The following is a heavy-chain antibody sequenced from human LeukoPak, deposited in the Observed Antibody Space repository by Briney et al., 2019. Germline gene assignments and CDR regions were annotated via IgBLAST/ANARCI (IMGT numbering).Heavy chain of an antibody. CDR2: LSGNGNTI. J-gene: IGHJ4*02. D-gene: IGHD4-23*01. CDR1: GFTFSSYA. Sequence: GGSLRLSCAASGFTFSSYAMSWVRQAPGKGLECVSALSGNGNTIYYADSVKGRFTISRDNSKNTLSLQMNSLRAEDTAVYYCAKALYGGHDYWGQGTLVTVSS. CDR3: AKALYGGHDY. V-gene: IGHV3-23*01.